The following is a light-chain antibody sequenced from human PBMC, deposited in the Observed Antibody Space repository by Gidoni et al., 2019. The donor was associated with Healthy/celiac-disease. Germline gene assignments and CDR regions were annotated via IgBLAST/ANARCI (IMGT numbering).Light chain of an antibody. J-gene: IGKJ5*01. CDR1: QSISSY. CDR3: QQRYSTPIT. Sequence: DIQMTQSPSSLSASVGDRVTITCRASQSISSYLNWYQQKPGTAPKLLIYAASSLQSGVPSRFSGSGSGTEFTLTISSLQPEDFATYYCQQRYSTPITFGQGTRLEIK. CDR2: AAS. V-gene: IGKV1-39*01.